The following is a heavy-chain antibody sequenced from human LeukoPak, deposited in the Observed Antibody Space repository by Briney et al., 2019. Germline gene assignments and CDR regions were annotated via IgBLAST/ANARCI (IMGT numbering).Heavy chain of an antibody. CDR2: IYYGGST. CDR1: GGSFSGYY. V-gene: IGHV4-59*01. J-gene: IGHJ4*02. CDR3: ARDVPGSGCYHYFDY. Sequence: KPSETLSLTCAVYGGSFSGYYWSWIRQPPGKGLEWIGYIYYGGSTNYNPSLKSRVTISVDTSKNQFSLKLSSVTAADTAVYYCARDVPGSGCYHYFDYWGQGTLVTVSS. D-gene: IGHD3-3*01.